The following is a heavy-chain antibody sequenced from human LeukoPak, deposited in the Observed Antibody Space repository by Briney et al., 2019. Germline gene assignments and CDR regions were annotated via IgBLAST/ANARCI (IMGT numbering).Heavy chain of an antibody. Sequence: GGSLRLSCAASGFTFSDYYMSWIRQAPGKGLEWVSYISSSGSTIYYADSVKGRFTISRDNAKNSLYLQMNSLRAEDTAVYYCARDGVVVPAARRDYYYYYGMDVWGQGTTVTVSS. J-gene: IGHJ6*02. D-gene: IGHD2-2*01. CDR1: GFTFSDYY. V-gene: IGHV3-11*01. CDR3: ARDGVVVPAARRDYYYYYGMDV. CDR2: ISSSGSTI.